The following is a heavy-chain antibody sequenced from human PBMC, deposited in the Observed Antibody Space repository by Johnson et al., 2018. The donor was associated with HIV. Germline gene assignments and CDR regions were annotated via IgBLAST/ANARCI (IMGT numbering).Heavy chain of an antibody. CDR1: GFTFSTYA. CDR3: AKDLQQPQRGEHALAQDAFDI. V-gene: IGHV3-23*04. CDR2: MRVIDGST. J-gene: IGHJ3*02. Sequence: VQLVESGGGLVQPGGSLRLSCTASGFTFSTYAMSWVRQAPGKGLEWVSSMRVIDGSTYYADSVKGRFTISRDNSKSTVYLQMNSLRAEDTAVYYCAKDLQQPQRGEHALAQDAFDIWGQGTMVTVSS. D-gene: IGHD6-13*01.